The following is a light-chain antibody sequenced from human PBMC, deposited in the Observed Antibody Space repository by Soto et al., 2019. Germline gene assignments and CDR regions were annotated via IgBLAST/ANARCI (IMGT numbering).Light chain of an antibody. CDR2: GAS. J-gene: IGKJ1*01. CDR3: QQYGSSPRT. Sequence: EIVLTQSPGTLSLSPGERATLSCRASQSVSNSYLAWYQQKPGQAPRLFIYGASSRATGISDRFSGSGSGTDFSLTISRLEPEDFAVYYCQQYGSSPRTFGQGTKVEIK. V-gene: IGKV3-20*01. CDR1: QSVSNSY.